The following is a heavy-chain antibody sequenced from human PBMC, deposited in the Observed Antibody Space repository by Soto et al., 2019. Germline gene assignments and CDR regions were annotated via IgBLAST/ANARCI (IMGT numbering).Heavy chain of an antibody. V-gene: IGHV3-30-3*01. D-gene: IGHD3-22*01. CDR2: ISYDGSNK. Sequence: QVQLVESGGGVVQPGRSLRRSCAASGFTFSSYAMHWVRQAPGKGLEWVAVISYDGSNKYYADSVKGRFTISRDNSKHTLYLQMNSLRAEDTAVYYCARQTFDSSGYFTWGYFDYWGQGTLVTVSS. J-gene: IGHJ4*02. CDR3: ARQTFDSSGYFTWGYFDY. CDR1: GFTFSSYA.